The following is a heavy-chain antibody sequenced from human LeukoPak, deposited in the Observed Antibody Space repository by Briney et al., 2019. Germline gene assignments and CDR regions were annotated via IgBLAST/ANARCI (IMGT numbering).Heavy chain of an antibody. V-gene: IGHV4-4*07. CDR3: ARHPRFLEWLTVGSTDY. Sequence: PSETLSLTCTVSGGSISSYCWSWIRQPAGKGLEWIGRIYTSGSTYYNPSLKSRVTISVDTSKNQFSLKLSSVTAADTAVYYCARHPRFLEWLTVGSTDYGGQGTLVTVSS. D-gene: IGHD3-3*01. CDR2: IYTSGST. J-gene: IGHJ4*02. CDR1: GGSISSYC.